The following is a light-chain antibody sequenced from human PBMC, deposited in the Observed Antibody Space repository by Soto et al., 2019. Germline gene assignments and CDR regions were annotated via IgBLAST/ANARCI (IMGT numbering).Light chain of an antibody. J-gene: IGKJ1*01. CDR1: QSVSSN. CDR3: QQYNNWPPWT. Sequence: EIVMTQSPATLSVSPGARATLSCRASQSVSSNLAWYQQKPGQAPRLLIYGASTRATIIPARFGGSGSGTEFTHTIISLQSEDSAVYYCQQYNNWPPWTFGQGTKVEIK. V-gene: IGKV3-15*01. CDR2: GAS.